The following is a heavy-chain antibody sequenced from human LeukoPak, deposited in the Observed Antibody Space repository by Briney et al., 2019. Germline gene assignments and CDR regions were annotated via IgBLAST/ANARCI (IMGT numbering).Heavy chain of an antibody. Sequence: ASVKVSCKASGGTFSSYAISWVRQAPGQGLEWMRRIIPILGIANYAQKFQGRVTITADKSTSTAYMELSSLRSEDTAVYYCAREWGGYCSGGSCYFVYWGQGTLVTVSS. J-gene: IGHJ4*02. CDR1: GGTFSSYA. CDR2: IIPILGIA. V-gene: IGHV1-69*04. D-gene: IGHD2-15*01. CDR3: AREWGGYCSGGSCYFVY.